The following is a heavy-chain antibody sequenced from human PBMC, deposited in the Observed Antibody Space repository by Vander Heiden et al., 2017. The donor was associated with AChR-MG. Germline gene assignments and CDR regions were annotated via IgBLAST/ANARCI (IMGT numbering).Heavy chain of an antibody. CDR2: IIPDLGKP. J-gene: IGHJ4*02. CDR3: CGGDYSEYYFDS. Sequence: QVQLVQSGAEVKKPGSSVRVSCQASGVDFSTYPITWVRQAPGQGLEWMGRIIPDLGKPKYAQKFQGRVTISADKSTSTVYMELSSLRSEDTAVYYCCGGDYSEYYFDSWGQGTLVTVSS. D-gene: IGHD2-21*02. V-gene: IGHV1-69*04. CDR1: GVDFSTYP.